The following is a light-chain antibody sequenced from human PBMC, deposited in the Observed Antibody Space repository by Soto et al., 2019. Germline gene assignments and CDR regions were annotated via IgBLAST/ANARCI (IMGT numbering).Light chain of an antibody. Sequence: QSALTQPASVSGSPGQSITISCTGTNSDVGGYNSVSWYQQHPAKAPKLMIYDVSNRPSGVSNRFSGSKSGNTASLTISGLQAEDEADYYCSSYRSGGTVVFGGGTKLTVL. CDR2: DVS. CDR3: SSYRSGGTVV. V-gene: IGLV2-14*03. CDR1: NSDVGGYNS. J-gene: IGLJ2*01.